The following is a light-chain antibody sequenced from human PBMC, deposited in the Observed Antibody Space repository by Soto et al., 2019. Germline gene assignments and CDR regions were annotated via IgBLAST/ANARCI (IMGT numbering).Light chain of an antibody. CDR3: HQYGSSPRT. CDR2: GAS. CDR1: QSVSGSF. V-gene: IGKV3-20*01. Sequence: EVVLTQSPGTLSLSPGERATLSCRASQSVSGSFLAWYQKKPGQAPRPLIFGASSRATGVPDRFSGSGSGTDFTLTISRLQTEDFAVYYCHQYGSSPRTFGQGTKLEIK. J-gene: IGKJ2*01.